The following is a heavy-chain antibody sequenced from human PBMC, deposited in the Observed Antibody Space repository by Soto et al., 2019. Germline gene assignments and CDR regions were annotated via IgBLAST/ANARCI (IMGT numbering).Heavy chain of an antibody. CDR1: GYTFTSYG. Sequence: QVQLVQSGAEVKKPGASVKVSCKASGYTFTSYGISWVRQAPGQGLEWMGWISAYNGNTNYAQKLQGRATMTTDTPTSTAYMELRSLRSDDTAVYYCATAHDYYDSSGYLDADYWGQGTLVTVSS. V-gene: IGHV1-18*01. CDR3: ATAHDYYDSSGYLDADY. D-gene: IGHD3-22*01. J-gene: IGHJ4*02. CDR2: ISAYNGNT.